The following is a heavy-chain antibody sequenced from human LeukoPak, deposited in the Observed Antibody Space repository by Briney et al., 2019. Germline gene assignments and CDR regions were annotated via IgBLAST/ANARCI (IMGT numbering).Heavy chain of an antibody. CDR2: IRYDGSNK. J-gene: IGHJ4*02. CDR3: ARGATYYDFWSGYYINDY. CDR1: GFTFRSYG. Sequence: GGSLRLSCAASGFTFRSYGMHWVRQAPGKGLEWVAFIRYDGSNKYYADSVKGRFTISRDNSKNTLYLQKNSLRAEDTAVYYCARGATYYDFWSGYYINDYWGQGTLVTVSS. D-gene: IGHD3-3*01. V-gene: IGHV3-30*02.